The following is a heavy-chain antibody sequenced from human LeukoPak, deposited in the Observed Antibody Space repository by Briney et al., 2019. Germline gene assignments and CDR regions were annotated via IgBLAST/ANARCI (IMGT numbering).Heavy chain of an antibody. CDR1: GGSIATYY. CDR3: ASRRVDYFDY. CDR2: IYYSGST. V-gene: IGHV4-59*08. J-gene: IGHJ4*02. Sequence: SETLSLTCSVSGGSIATYYWSWIRQVPGKGLEWIGYIYYSGSTYYNPSLKSRITISVDTSKNQFSLKLSSVTAADTAVYYCASRRVDYFDYWGQGTLVTVSS. D-gene: IGHD5-12*01.